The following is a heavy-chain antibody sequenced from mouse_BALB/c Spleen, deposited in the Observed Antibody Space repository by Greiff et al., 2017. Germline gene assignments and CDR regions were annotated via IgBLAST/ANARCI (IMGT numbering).Heavy chain of an antibody. Sequence: QVQLQQPGAELVRPGASVKLSCKASGYTFTSYWINWVKQRPGQGLEWIGNIYPSDSYTNYNQKFKDKATLTVDKSSSTAYMQLSSPTSEDSAVYYCTRGDGYDYFDYWGQGTTLTVSS. D-gene: IGHD2-2*01. CDR3: TRGDGYDYFDY. J-gene: IGHJ2*01. V-gene: IGHV1-69*02. CDR2: IYPSDSYT. CDR1: GYTFTSYW.